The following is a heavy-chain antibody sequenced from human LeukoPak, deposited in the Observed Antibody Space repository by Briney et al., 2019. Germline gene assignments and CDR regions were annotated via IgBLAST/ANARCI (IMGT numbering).Heavy chain of an antibody. V-gene: IGHV3-23*01. CDR3: AKDAAGPEY. Sequence: PGGSLRLSCAASGLTFSDYSMTWVRQAPGKGLFWVSGISAGGGSTYYADSVKGRFTISRDNSRNMLYLQMNSLRAEDTAVYYCAKDAAGPEYWGQGTLVTVSS. CDR2: ISAGGGST. CDR1: GLTFSDYS. J-gene: IGHJ4*02. D-gene: IGHD6-13*01.